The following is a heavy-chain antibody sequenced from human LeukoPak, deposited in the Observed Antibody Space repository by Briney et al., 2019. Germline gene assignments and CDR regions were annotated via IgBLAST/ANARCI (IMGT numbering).Heavy chain of an antibody. J-gene: IGHJ4*02. CDR1: GFAFSTYG. CDR3: ARDFYGDYSDY. CDR2: LSYDGSSK. D-gene: IGHD4-17*01. Sequence: GGSLRLSCAASGFAFSTYGMHWVRQAPGRGLEWVAALSYDGSSKYLADSVQGRFTISRDNSKNTLYLQMNSLRAEDTAVYYCARDFYGDYSDYWGQGTLVTVSS. V-gene: IGHV3-30*03.